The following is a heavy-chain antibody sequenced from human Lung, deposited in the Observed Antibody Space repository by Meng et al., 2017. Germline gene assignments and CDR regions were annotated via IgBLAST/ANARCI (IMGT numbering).Heavy chain of an antibody. CDR2: ISQSGRT. V-gene: IGHV4-4*02. CDR1: LGSITSSNW. Sequence: QVQLQESGPGLVKPTGTLSLTCSVSLGSITSSNWWCWVRQPPGKGLEWIGEISQSGRTNYDPSLRGRVTISVESNTQFSLKLSSVTAADTAVYYCASHVTMAGQRGFDYWGQGTLVTVSS. D-gene: IGHD6-19*01. CDR3: ASHVTMAGQRGFDY. J-gene: IGHJ4*02.